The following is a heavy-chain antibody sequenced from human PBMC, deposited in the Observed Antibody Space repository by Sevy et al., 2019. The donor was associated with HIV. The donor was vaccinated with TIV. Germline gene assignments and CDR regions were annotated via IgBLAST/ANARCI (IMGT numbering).Heavy chain of an antibody. D-gene: IGHD1-26*01. J-gene: IGHJ4*02. CDR1: GFSFSNYN. CDR2: ITGSSDYI. Sequence: GGSLRLSCAASGFSFSNYNMNWVRQAPGKGLEWVSSITGSSDYIYYADSVKGRFTISRDNAKNSLYLRMNSLETEDTAVYYCAKWDADRRWSFDYWGQGILVTVSS. CDR3: AKWDADRRWSFDY. V-gene: IGHV3-21*06.